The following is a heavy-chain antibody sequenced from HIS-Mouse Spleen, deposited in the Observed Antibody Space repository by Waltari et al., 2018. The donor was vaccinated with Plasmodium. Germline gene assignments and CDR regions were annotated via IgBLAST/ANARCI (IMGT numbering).Heavy chain of an antibody. J-gene: IGHJ2*01. CDR2: IKQDGIEQ. Sequence: EVQLVESGGGLVQPGGSLRLSCAASGFTFSSYWMSWVRQAPGKGMGWVANIKQDGIEQYYVASVKGGFTISRDNAKNSLYLQMNSLGAEDTAVYYCASSWYWYFDLWGRGTLVTVSS. CDR3: ASSWYWYFDL. D-gene: IGHD6-13*01. V-gene: IGHV3-7*01. CDR1: GFTFSSYW.